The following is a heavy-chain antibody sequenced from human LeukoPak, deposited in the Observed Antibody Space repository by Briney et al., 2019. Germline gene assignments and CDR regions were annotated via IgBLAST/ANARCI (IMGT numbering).Heavy chain of an antibody. D-gene: IGHD6-19*01. CDR1: GFSFSVNW. V-gene: IGHV3-7*01. CDR3: ARQRGSGCLDY. CDR2: IKRDGSEK. Sequence: GGSLRLSCAASGFSFSVNWMSWVRQAPGKGPEWVASIKRDGSEKYYVDSVSGRFTISRDNAKNSLSLQMNSLRAEDTAVYYCARQRGSGCLDYWGQGTLVTVSS. J-gene: IGHJ4*02.